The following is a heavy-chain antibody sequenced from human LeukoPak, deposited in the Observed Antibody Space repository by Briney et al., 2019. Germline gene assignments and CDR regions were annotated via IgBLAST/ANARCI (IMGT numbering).Heavy chain of an antibody. CDR2: ISPYNNNT. D-gene: IGHD3-9*01. J-gene: IGHJ6*03. V-gene: IGHV1-18*01. Sequence: ASVKVSCKASGYTFTSYGISWVRQAPGQGLEWLGWISPYNNNTNYAQKVQGRVTMTTETSTSTAYMELRGLRPDDTAVYYCAREGGYYDTLTGYHSSYYHMDVWGKGTTVTVSS. CDR1: GYTFTSYG. CDR3: AREGGYYDTLTGYHSSYYHMDV.